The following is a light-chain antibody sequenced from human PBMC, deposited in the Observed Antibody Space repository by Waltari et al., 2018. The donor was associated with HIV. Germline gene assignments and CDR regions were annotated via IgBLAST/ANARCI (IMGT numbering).Light chain of an antibody. CDR1: QSISSW. V-gene: IGKV1-5*03. CDR3: QHYNGYSQT. Sequence: DIQMTQSPSTLSASVGDRVTITCRASQSISSWLAWYQQKPGKAPKLLIYKASSLESGVPSSFSGSGSETEFTLTISSLQADDFASYYCQHYNGYSQTFGQGTKVEIK. CDR2: KAS. J-gene: IGKJ1*01.